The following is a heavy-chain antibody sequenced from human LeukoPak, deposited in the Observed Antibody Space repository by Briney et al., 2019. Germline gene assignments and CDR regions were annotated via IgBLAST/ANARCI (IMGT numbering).Heavy chain of an antibody. CDR1: GGSMSSYY. V-gene: IGHV4-34*01. J-gene: IGHJ1*01. CDR2: INHSGST. CDR3: ARHTMVRGVIITSRYFQH. D-gene: IGHD3-10*01. Sequence: SETLSLTCTVSGGSMSSYYWSWIRQPPGKGLEWIGEINHSGSTNYNPSLKSRVTISVDTSKNQFSLKLSSVTAADTAVYYCARHTMVRGVIITSRYFQHWGQGTLVTVSS.